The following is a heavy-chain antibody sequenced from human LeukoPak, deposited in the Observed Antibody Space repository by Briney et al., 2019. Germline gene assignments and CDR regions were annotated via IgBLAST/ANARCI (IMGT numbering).Heavy chain of an antibody. CDR2: INPNSGGT. Sequence: GASVKVSCKASGYTFTGYYMHWVRQAPGQGLEWMGWINPNSGGTNYAQKFQGRVTMTRDTSISTAYMELSRLRSDDTAVYYCARDRPIAVAGDYYYYYGMDVWGQGTPVTVSS. V-gene: IGHV1-2*02. CDR3: ARDRPIAVAGDYYYYYGMDV. J-gene: IGHJ6*02. CDR1: GYTFTGYY. D-gene: IGHD6-19*01.